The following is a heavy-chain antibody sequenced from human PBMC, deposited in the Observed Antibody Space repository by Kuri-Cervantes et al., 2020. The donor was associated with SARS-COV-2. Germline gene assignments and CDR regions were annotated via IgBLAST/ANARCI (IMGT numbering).Heavy chain of an antibody. Sequence: GESLKISCAASGFTFSDYYMSWIRQAPGKGLEWVSYISSSSSYTNYADSVKGRFTISRGNAKNSLYLQMNSLRAEDTAVYYCARDAARAAFDIWGQGTMVTVSS. CDR2: ISSSSSYT. J-gene: IGHJ3*02. CDR1: GFTFSDYY. CDR3: ARDAARAAFDI. D-gene: IGHD6-25*01. V-gene: IGHV3-11*05.